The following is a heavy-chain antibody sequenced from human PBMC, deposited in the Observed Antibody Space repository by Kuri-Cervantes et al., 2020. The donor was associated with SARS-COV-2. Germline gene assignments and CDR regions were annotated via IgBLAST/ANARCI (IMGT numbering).Heavy chain of an antibody. CDR2: INWNGGST. D-gene: IGHD7-27*01. CDR3: ARDLRLGKSLDY. V-gene: IGHV3-20*04. Sequence: GESLKISCAASRFTFNDYALHRVRQGPGKGLEWVSGINWNGGSTGYADSVKGRFTISRDNARNSLYQQMNSLRAEDTAVYYCARDLRLGKSLDYWDQGTLVTVSS. CDR1: RFTFNDYA. J-gene: IGHJ4*02.